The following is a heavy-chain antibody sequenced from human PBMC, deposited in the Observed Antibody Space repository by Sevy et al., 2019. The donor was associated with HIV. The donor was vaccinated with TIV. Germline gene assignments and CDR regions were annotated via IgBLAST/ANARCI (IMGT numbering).Heavy chain of an antibody. V-gene: IGHV1-18*04. CDR1: GYTFTSYG. J-gene: IGHJ4*02. CDR2: ISAYNGNT. CDR3: AIGGHDYGWGSYRQLNGDYFDY. D-gene: IGHD3-16*02. Sequence: ASVKVSCKASGYTFTSYGISWVRQAPGQGLEWMGWISAYNGNTNYAQKLQGRVTMTTDTSTSTAYMELRSLRSDDTAVYYCAIGGHDYGWGSYRQLNGDYFDYWGQGTLVTVSS.